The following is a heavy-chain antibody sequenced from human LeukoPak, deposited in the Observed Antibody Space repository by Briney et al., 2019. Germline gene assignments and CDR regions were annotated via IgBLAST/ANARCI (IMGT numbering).Heavy chain of an antibody. CDR1: GFSFEEYS. V-gene: IGHV3-9*01. CDR3: TRRGQGFDY. J-gene: IGHJ4*02. CDR2: ISSDSSSI. Sequence: GGSLRLSCVVSGFSFEEYSMHWVRQTPGKALEWLAGISSDSSSIGSAESVKGRFIITRDNAKNSLYLQMNSLRGEDTALYFRTRRGQGFDYWGQGTLVIVSS. D-gene: IGHD3-10*01.